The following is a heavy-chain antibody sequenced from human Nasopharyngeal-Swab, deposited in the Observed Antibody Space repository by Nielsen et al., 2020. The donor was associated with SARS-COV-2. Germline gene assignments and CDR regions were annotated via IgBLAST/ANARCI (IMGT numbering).Heavy chain of an antibody. CDR1: GFSFGDYA. D-gene: IGHD3-10*01. V-gene: IGHV3-49*04. J-gene: IGHJ6*02. CDR2: VRSYAYGGTG. Sequence: GESLKISCRTSGFSFGDYAVSWVRPAPGTGLEWLGFVRSYAYGGTGRYAASVQGRFTMSRDDSEGTAYLQMDSLKVEDTGVYYCTRDFSRGVPSHYYGLDIWGQGTTVTVSS. CDR3: TRDFSRGVPSHYYGLDI.